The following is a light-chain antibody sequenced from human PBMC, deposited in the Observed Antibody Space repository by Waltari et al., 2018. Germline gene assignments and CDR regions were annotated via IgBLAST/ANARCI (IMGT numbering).Light chain of an antibody. Sequence: DIQMTQSPSSLSASVGDSITITCRASQGIDNYLAWFQQKPRKAPQSLIYAASTLQSGVPSKFSGSGFGTDFTLTINGLQPEDFATYFCQQYDSYPHTFGQGTRLEVK. V-gene: IGKV1-16*02. CDR2: AAS. J-gene: IGKJ2*01. CDR1: QGIDNY. CDR3: QQYDSYPHT.